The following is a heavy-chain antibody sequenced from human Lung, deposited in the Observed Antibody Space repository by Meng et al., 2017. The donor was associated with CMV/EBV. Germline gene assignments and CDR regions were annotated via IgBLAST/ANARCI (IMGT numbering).Heavy chain of an antibody. J-gene: IGHJ4*02. Sequence: SCFPFSSFGIPCVRPAPGKGLAYVSAVCADGNNSYYATSVKGSFTISRDNSKNTLYLQMGSLRTEDMAVYYCARESGGSGESLLDNWGRGTLVTVSS. V-gene: IGHV3-64*01. CDR2: VCADGNNS. CDR1: CFPFSSFG. D-gene: IGHD2-15*01. CDR3: ARESGGSGESLLDN.